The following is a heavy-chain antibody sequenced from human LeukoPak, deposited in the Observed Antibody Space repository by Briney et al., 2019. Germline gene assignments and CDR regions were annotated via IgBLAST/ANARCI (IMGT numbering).Heavy chain of an antibody. J-gene: IGHJ4*02. CDR2: IYTSGST. CDR3: ATYGSIKGFDY. Sequence: SETLSLTCTVSGGSISSYYWSWIRQPPGKGLEWIGYIYTSGSTNYNPSLKSRVTISVDTSKNQFSLKLSPVTAADTAVYYCATYGSIKGFDYWGQGTLVTVSS. D-gene: IGHD5-24*01. CDR1: GGSISSYY. V-gene: IGHV4-4*09.